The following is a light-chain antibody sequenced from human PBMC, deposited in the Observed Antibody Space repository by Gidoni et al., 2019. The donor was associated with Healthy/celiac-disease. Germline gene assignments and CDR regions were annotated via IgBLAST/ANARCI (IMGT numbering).Light chain of an antibody. Sequence: DIQLTQSPSFLSASVGDIVTITCRASQDIGSHIAWYQQKPGKAPKLLIYYAFILQSGVPSRFSGSGSGTEFSLTISSLQPGDFATYYCQQANCHLALTFGGGTKVDI. CDR3: QQANCHLALT. V-gene: IGKV1-9*01. CDR1: QDIGSH. CDR2: YAF. J-gene: IGKJ4*01.